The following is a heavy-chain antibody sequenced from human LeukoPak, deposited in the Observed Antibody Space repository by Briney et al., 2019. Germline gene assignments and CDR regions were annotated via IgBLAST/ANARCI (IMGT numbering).Heavy chain of an antibody. CDR1: GFTLSSYA. CDR2: ISGSGGST. D-gene: IGHD6-13*01. CDR3: AKPPPSSYYYYYGMDV. J-gene: IGHJ6*02. V-gene: IGHV3-23*01. Sequence: GGSLRLSCAASGFTLSSYAMSWVRQAPGKGLEWVSAISGSGGSTYYADSVKGRFTISRDNSKNTLYLQMNSLRAEDTAVYYCAKPPPSSYYYYYGMDVWGQGTTVTVSS.